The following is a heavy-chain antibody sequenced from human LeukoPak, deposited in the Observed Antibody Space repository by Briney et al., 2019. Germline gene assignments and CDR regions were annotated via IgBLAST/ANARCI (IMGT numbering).Heavy chain of an antibody. CDR2: INPNSGGT. CDR3: ARERVNYYDSSGYYEDFDY. D-gene: IGHD3-22*01. Sequence: SVKVSCKASGYTFTGYYMHWVRQAPGQGLEWMGWINPNSGGTNYAQKFQGRVTMTRDTSISTAYMELSSLRSEDTAVYYCARERVNYYDSSGYYEDFDYWGQGTLVTVSS. J-gene: IGHJ4*02. V-gene: IGHV1-2*02. CDR1: GYTFTGYY.